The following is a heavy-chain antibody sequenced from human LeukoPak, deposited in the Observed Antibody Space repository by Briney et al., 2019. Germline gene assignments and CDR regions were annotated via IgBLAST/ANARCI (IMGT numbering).Heavy chain of an antibody. CDR2: IYSGGST. J-gene: IGHJ4*02. CDR1: GFTVSSNY. CDR3: ARDLRGMTAIPLGD. V-gene: IGHV3-66*01. Sequence: GGSLRLSCAASGFTVSSNYMSWVRQAPGKGLEWASVIYSGGSTYYADSVKGRFTISRDNSKNTLYLQMNSLRAEDTAVYYCARDLRGMTAIPLGDWGQGTLVTVSS. D-gene: IGHD2-21*02.